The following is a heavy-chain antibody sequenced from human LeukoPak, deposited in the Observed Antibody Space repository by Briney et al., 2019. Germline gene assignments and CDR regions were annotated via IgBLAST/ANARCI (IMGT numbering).Heavy chain of an antibody. D-gene: IGHD2/OR15-2a*01. V-gene: IGHV3-74*01. J-gene: IGHJ4*02. CDR3: ARDLYGIDY. Sequence: GGSLRLSCAASGFTFTSYWMHWVRQVQGKGLVWVAQINNDGTGTKYADSVKGRFTISRDNAKNTLYVQMDSLRAEDTAVYYCARDLYGIDYWGQGSPVTVSS. CDR1: GFTFTSYW. CDR2: INNDGTGT.